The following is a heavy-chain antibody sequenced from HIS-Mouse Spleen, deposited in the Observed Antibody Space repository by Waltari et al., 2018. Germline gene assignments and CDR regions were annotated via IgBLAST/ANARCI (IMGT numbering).Heavy chain of an antibody. J-gene: IGHJ2*01. CDR2: IYYSGST. CDR3: AREIPYSSSWYDWYFDL. V-gene: IGHV4-38-2*02. D-gene: IGHD6-13*01. CDR1: GFTFSSYA. Sequence: VQLLESGGGLVQPGGSLRLSCAASGFTFSSYAMSWVRQAPGKGLGWIGSIYYSGSTYYNPSLKSRVTISVDTSKNQFSLKLSSVTAADTAVYYCAREIPYSSSWYDWYFDLWGRGTLVTVSS.